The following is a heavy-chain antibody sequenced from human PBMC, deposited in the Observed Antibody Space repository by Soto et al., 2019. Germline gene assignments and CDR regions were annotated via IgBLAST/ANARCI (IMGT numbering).Heavy chain of an antibody. CDR2: IYNSGRGST. Sequence: SETLSLTCSVSGSSMTTYYWHWIRQAPGKGLEWIGFIYNSGRGSTGSNPSLSSRVTFSIETSKNQFSLKLDSVTPEDTAVYYCARDRVIQTYYYGSGSYSHPPDHFDYWGQGTLVTVSS. D-gene: IGHD3-10*01. CDR1: GSSMTTYY. CDR3: ARDRVIQTYYYGSGSYSHPPDHFDY. J-gene: IGHJ4*02. V-gene: IGHV4-59*12.